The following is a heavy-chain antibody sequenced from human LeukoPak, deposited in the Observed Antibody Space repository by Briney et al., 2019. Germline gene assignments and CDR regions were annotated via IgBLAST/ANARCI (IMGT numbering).Heavy chain of an antibody. D-gene: IGHD1-26*01. V-gene: IGHV4-59*08. CDR3: ARLHPSQSGFSDY. CDR2: IYYTGNT. Sequence: SETLSLTCTVSGGSISGYYWTWIRQPPGKGLEWIGYIYYTGNTQYNPSLKSRVTISVDTSKNQVSLKLRSVTAADTAMYYCARLHPSQSGFSDYWGQGTLVTVSS. CDR1: GGSISGYY. J-gene: IGHJ4*02.